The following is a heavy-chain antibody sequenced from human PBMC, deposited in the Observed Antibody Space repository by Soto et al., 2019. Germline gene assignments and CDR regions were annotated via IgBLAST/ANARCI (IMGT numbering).Heavy chain of an antibody. J-gene: IGHJ4*02. V-gene: IGHV1-46*01. CDR2: INPSGGST. Sequence: ASVKVSCKASGYTFTSYYMHWVRQAPGQGLEWMGIINPSGGSTSYAQKFQGRVTMTRDTSTSTVYMELSSLRSEDTAVYYCARDSGGYCSGGSCPAGFDYWGQGTLVTVSS. CDR3: ARDSGGYCSGGSCPAGFDY. D-gene: IGHD2-15*01. CDR1: GYTFTSYY.